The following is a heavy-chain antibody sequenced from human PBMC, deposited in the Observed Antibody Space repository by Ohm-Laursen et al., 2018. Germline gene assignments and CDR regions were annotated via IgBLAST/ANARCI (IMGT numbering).Heavy chain of an antibody. V-gene: IGHV3-9*01. D-gene: IGHD3-10*01. CDR3: AKGDGSGSYDLNWFDP. Sequence: SLRLSCTASGFTFDDYAMHWVRQAPGKGLEWVSGISWNSGSIGYADSVKGRFTISRDNSKNTLYLQMNSLRAEDTAVYYCAKGDGSGSYDLNWFDPWGQGTLVTVSS. J-gene: IGHJ5*02. CDR1: GFTFDDYA. CDR2: ISWNSGSI.